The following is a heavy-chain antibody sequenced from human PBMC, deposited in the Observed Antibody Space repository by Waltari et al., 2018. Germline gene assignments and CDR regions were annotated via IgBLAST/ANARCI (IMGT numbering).Heavy chain of an antibody. J-gene: IGHJ4*02. Sequence: EEQLLESGGGLVQPGGSLRLSCVTSGFIFGSYAMTWVRQAPGKGLEWVSGVSAKSDYTSYADSAKGRFTVSRDNSKNTLYLQMNSLRVEDTALYYCARYISRGREHISWGQGTLVTVSS. CDR1: GFIFGSYA. D-gene: IGHD5-12*01. CDR2: VSAKSDYT. V-gene: IGHV3-23*01. CDR3: ARYISRGREHIS.